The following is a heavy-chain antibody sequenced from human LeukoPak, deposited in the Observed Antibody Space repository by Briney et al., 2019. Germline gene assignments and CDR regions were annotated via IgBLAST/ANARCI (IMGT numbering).Heavy chain of an antibody. CDR2: IKYDGGEK. D-gene: IGHD1/OR15-1a*01. CDR3: AFNNNFKY. Sequence: PGGSLRLSCTASGLSFSGQWTNWVRHSPGQGLEWVANIKYDGGEKYYVDSVKGRFTISREDAKNSLSLQMDSVRPEDTAVYYCAFNNNFKYWGQGTLVIVSS. J-gene: IGHJ4*02. CDR1: GLSFSGQW. V-gene: IGHV3-7*01.